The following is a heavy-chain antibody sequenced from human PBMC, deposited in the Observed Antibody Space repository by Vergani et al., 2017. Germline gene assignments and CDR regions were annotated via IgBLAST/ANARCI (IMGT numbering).Heavy chain of an antibody. D-gene: IGHD3-10*01. Sequence: QLQLQESGPGLVEPSETLSLTCTVSGASISSNSYYWGWVRQSPGNGLEWVGSIRYSGPTYYNLPLQSRTTISLDTSKNQFSLKLSSVTAADTALYFCARHGGSGNFYHLFDSWGQGTLVTVSS. CDR3: ARHGGSGNFYHLFDS. J-gene: IGHJ4*02. CDR1: GASISSNSYY. V-gene: IGHV4-39*01. CDR2: IRYSGPT.